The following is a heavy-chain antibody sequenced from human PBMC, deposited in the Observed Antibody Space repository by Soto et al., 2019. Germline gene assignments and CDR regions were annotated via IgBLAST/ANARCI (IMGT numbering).Heavy chain of an antibody. J-gene: IGHJ5*02. CDR1: GFTFSSYA. CDR2: ISGSGGST. V-gene: IGHV3-23*01. D-gene: IGHD3-3*01. Sequence: EVQLLESGGGLVQPGGSLRLSCAASGFTFSSYAMSWVRQAPGKGLEWFSDISGSGGSTYYARSGKCRFTISRDNSNITLYLHMNILRAEDTAVYYCAKDITLFRVPPPIDWFDPWGQGTLVTVSS. CDR3: AKDITLFRVPPPIDWFDP.